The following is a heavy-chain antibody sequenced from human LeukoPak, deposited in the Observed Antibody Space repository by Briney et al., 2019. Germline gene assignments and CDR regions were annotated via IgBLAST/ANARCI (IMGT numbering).Heavy chain of an antibody. Sequence: PGGSLGLSCTVSGFTVGDYAMSWFRQAPGKGLEWVGFIRSKAYGGTTEYAASVKGRFTISRDDSQSIAYLQMNSLKTEDTAVYYCTRDSQPYYYGSGSPSDYWGQGTLVTVSS. D-gene: IGHD3-10*01. V-gene: IGHV3-49*03. CDR2: IRSKAYGGTT. J-gene: IGHJ4*02. CDR3: TRDSQPYYYGSGSPSDY. CDR1: GFTVGDYA.